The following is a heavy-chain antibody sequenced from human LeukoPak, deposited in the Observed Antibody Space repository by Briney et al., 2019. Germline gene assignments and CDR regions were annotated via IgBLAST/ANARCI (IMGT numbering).Heavy chain of an antibody. J-gene: IGHJ4*02. CDR2: INYSGST. V-gene: IGHV4-39*01. CDR3: ARYVVYGSGKYYFDY. CDR1: GGSVSSTTYY. Sequence: SETLSLTCTVSGGSVSSTTYYWSWIRQPPGKGLEWIASINYSGSTYYNPSLKSRVTISVDTSENQFSLKLSSVTAADTTVYYCARYVVYGSGKYYFDYWGQGTLVTVSS. D-gene: IGHD3-10*01.